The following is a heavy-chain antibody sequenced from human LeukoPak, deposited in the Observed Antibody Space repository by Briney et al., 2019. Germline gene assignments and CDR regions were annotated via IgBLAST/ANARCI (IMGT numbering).Heavy chain of an antibody. Sequence: PSQTLSLTCTVSGASISSGDYYWSWIRQPPGKGLEWIGYIYYSGSTYYNPSLKSRVTISVDTSKNQFSLKLSSVTAADTAIYYCQSRFLEWLLDYWGQGTLVTVSS. J-gene: IGHJ4*02. V-gene: IGHV4-30-4*01. CDR1: GASISSGDYY. CDR3: QSRFLEWLLDY. D-gene: IGHD3-3*01. CDR2: IYYSGST.